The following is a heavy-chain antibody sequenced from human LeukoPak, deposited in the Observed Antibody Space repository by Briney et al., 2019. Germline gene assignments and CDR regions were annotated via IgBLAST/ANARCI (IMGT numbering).Heavy chain of an antibody. CDR1: GGSISSYY. J-gene: IGHJ3*02. CDR3: ARDRVYDSSGYDAFDI. V-gene: IGHV4-59*01. CDR2: IYYSGST. D-gene: IGHD3-22*01. Sequence: SETLSLTCTVSGGSISSYYWSWIRQPPGKGPEWIGYIYYSGSTNYNPSLKSRVTISVDTSKNQFSLKLSSVTAADTAVYYCARDRVYDSSGYDAFDIWGQGTMVTVSS.